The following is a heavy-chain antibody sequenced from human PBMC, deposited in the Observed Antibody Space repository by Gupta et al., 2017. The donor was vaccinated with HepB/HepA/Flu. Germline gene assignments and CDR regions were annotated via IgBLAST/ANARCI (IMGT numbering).Heavy chain of an antibody. Sequence: QVQLQQWGAGLLKPSETLSLTCAVYGGSFSGYYWSWIRQPPGKGLEWIGEINHSGSTNYNPSLKSRVTISVDTSKNQFSLKLSSVTAADTAVYYCARRPYYDFWSGHTTLSWANNWFDPWGQGTLVAVSS. J-gene: IGHJ5*02. D-gene: IGHD3-3*01. CDR1: GGSFSGYY. CDR2: INHSGST. V-gene: IGHV4-34*01. CDR3: ARRPYYDFWSGHTTLSWANNWFDP.